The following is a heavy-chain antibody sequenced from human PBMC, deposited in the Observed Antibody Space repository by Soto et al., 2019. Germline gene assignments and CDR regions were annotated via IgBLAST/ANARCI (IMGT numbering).Heavy chain of an antibody. CDR2: INPNSGGT. D-gene: IGHD6-6*01. Sequence: GSVKESCKASGYPLTGEYMHLVRQAPGQGLEWMGWINPNSGGTNYAQKFQGWVTMTRDTSISTAYMELSRLRSDDTAVYYCARDHPYSSSSRGFDPWGQGTLVTVSS. V-gene: IGHV1-2*04. J-gene: IGHJ5*02. CDR1: GYPLTGEY. CDR3: ARDHPYSSSSRGFDP.